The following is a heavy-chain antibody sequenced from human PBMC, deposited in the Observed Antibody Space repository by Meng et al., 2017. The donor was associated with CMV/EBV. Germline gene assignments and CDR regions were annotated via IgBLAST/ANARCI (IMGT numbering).Heavy chain of an antibody. CDR1: GFTFSSYW. CDR3: ARDRDYYDSSGPY. Sequence: GESLKISCAASGFTFSSYWMSWVRQAPGKGLEWVANIKQDGSEKYYVDSVKGRFTISRDNAKNSMYLQMNSLRAEDTAVYYCARDRDYYDSSGPYWGQGTLVTVSS. J-gene: IGHJ4*02. D-gene: IGHD3-22*01. CDR2: IKQDGSEK. V-gene: IGHV3-7*01.